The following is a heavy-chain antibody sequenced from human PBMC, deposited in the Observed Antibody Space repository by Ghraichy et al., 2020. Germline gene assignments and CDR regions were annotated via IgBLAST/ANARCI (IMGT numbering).Heavy chain of an antibody. CDR3: ASTYFDFWSDSSGYGMDV. Sequence: ETLSLTCTVSGGSIRRYYWSWIRQPAGKGLEWIGRIYISGSINYNPTLKSRVTMSLDTSKNQFSLKLSSVTAAYTAVYYCASTYFDFWSDSSGYGMDVWGQGTTVTVSS. CDR1: GGSIRRYY. J-gene: IGHJ6*02. V-gene: IGHV4-4*07. D-gene: IGHD3-3*01. CDR2: IYISGSI.